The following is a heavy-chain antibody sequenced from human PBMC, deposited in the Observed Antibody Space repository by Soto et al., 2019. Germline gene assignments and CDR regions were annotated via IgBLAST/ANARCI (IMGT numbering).Heavy chain of an antibody. CDR1: GYTFTSFG. D-gene: IGHD2-2*01. CDR2: ISTYNDNT. Sequence: QVQLVQSGAEVQKPGASVKVSCKTSGYTFTSFGISWVRQAPGQRLEWMAWISTYNDNTKFAKRLQGRVTLSTDTSTSTVYMELRSLRSDDTAVYYCARDRIVAGPAGHDVFDFWGQGTMVTVSS. V-gene: IGHV1-18*01. J-gene: IGHJ3*01. CDR3: ARDRIVAGPAGHDVFDF.